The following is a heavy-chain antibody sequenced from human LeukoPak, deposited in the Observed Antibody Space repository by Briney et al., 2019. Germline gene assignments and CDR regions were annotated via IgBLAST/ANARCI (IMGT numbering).Heavy chain of an antibody. CDR2: ISGSAGKI. V-gene: IGHV3-23*01. CDR3: AVYSDYGTFDY. J-gene: IGHJ4*02. D-gene: IGHD4-17*01. Sequence: GGSLRLSCVASGFTFSNYAMSWVRQAPGKGLDWVSVISGSAGKIRYAGSVKGRFTISRDNSENTVYLQMNNLRAEDTAVYYCAVYSDYGTFDYWGQGTLVTVSS. CDR1: GFTFSNYA.